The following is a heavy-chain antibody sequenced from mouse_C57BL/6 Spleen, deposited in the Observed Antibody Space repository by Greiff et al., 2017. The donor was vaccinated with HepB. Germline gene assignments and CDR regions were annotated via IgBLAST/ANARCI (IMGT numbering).Heavy chain of an antibody. CDR2: IYPGSGNT. CDR3: AREGYYGSSYVWYFDV. V-gene: IGHV1-76*01. Sequence: QVHVKQSGAELVRPGASVKLSCKASGYTFTDYYINWVKQRPGQGLEWIARIYPGSGNTYYNEKFKGKATLTAEKSSSTAYMQRSSLTSEDSAVYFCAREGYYGSSYVWYFDVWGTGTTVTVSS. J-gene: IGHJ1*03. CDR1: GYTFTDYY. D-gene: IGHD1-1*01.